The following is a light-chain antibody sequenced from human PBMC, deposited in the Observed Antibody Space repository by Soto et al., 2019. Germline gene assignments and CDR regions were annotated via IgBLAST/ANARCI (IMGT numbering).Light chain of an antibody. CDR1: QSVSSY. Sequence: EVVMTQSPATLSVSPGERVTFSCRAGQSVSSYLAWYQQKPGQAPRLLIYDASNRATGIPARFSGSGSGTDFTLTISSLEPEDFAGYYCQQRSNWPFLTFGGGTKVDIK. CDR2: DAS. CDR3: QQRSNWPFLT. V-gene: IGKV3-11*01. J-gene: IGKJ4*01.